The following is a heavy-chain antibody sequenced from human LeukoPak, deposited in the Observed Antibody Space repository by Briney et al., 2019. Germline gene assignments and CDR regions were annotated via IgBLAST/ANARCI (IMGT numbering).Heavy chain of an antibody. CDR1: GGSISNGDYY. J-gene: IGHJ4*02. D-gene: IGHD2-15*01. CDR3: ARVAVGKGYPLDY. V-gene: IGHV4-39*07. CDR2: IYYSGST. Sequence: KASETLSLTCTVSGGSISNGDYYWGWIRQPPGKGLEWIGSIYYSGSTYYNPSLKSRVTISVDTSKNQFSLKLSSVTAADTAVYYCARVAVGKGYPLDYWGQGTLVTVSS.